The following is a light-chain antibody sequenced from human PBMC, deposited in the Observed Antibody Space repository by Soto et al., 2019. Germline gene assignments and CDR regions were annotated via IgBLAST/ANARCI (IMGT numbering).Light chain of an antibody. J-gene: IGLJ1*01. CDR3: QSYASSNRYV. Sequence: LTQPHSVSASPGKTVTISCTRSSGSIASDYVQWYQQRPGSSPTTVICEDNQRPSGVPDRFSGSIDSSSNSASLTLSRLKTEDEADYYCQSYASSNRYVFGTGTKLTVL. V-gene: IGLV6-57*01. CDR2: EDN. CDR1: SGSIASDY.